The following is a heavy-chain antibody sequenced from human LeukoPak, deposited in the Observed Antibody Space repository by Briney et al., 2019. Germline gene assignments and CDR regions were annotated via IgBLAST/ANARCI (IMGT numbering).Heavy chain of an antibody. D-gene: IGHD1-26*01. J-gene: IGHJ6*03. CDR1: GGSFSGYY. Sequence: SETLSLTCAVYGGSFSGYYWSWIRQPPGKGLEWIGEINHSGSTNYNPSLKSRVTISVDTSKNQSSLKLSSVTAADTAVYYCARLKRPNRGSYIYYYMDVWGKGTTVTVSS. CDR3: ARLKRPNRGSYIYYYMDV. CDR2: INHSGST. V-gene: IGHV4-34*01.